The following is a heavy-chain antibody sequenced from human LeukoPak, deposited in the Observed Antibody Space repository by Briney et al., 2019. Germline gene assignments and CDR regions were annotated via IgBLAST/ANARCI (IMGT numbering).Heavy chain of an antibody. CDR3: ARHSLRYYDSSGYYFWVPFDY. CDR1: GGSISSYY. D-gene: IGHD3-22*01. V-gene: IGHV4-59*08. CDR2: IYYSGST. Sequence: PSETLSLTCTVSGGSISSYYWSCIRQPPGKGLEWIGYIYYSGSTNYNPSLKSRVAISVDTSKNQFSLKLSSVTAADTAVYYCARHSLRYYDSSGYYFWVPFDYWGQGTLVTVSS. J-gene: IGHJ4*02.